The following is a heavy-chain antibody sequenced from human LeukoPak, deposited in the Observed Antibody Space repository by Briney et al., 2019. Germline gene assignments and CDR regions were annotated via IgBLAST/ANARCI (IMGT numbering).Heavy chain of an antibody. Sequence: IASDGDDKHLADSVKGRFTISRDNSRNTLYLQMNSLRTEDTAVYYCAKDGAMAAAGYYFDYWGQGTPVTVSS. V-gene: IGHV3-30*18. CDR3: AKDGAMAAAGYYFDY. J-gene: IGHJ4*02. CDR2: IASDGDDK. D-gene: IGHD6-13*01.